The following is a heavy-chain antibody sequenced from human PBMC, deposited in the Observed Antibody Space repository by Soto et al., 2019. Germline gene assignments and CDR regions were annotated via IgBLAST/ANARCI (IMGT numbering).Heavy chain of an antibody. D-gene: IGHD6-13*01. Sequence: PSETLSLTCTVSGGSISSSSSYWGWSRQPPGKGLEWIGTIYSGSTYYNPSLKSRVTISVDTSKNQFSLKLSSVAAADTAIYFCATTRGIAVGGSFDYWGQGTLVTVSS. J-gene: IGHJ4*02. CDR1: GGSISSSSSY. V-gene: IGHV4-39*01. CDR3: ATTRGIAVGGSFDY. CDR2: IYSGST.